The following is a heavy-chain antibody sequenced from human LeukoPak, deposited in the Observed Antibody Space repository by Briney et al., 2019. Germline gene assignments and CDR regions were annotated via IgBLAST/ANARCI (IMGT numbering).Heavy chain of an antibody. J-gene: IGHJ3*02. Sequence: SETLSLTCTVSGGSISSYYWSWIRQPAGKGLEWIGRIYTSGSTNYNPSLKSRVTMSVDTSKNQFSLKLSPVTAADTAVYYCARVKRYDFWSGYRDAFDIWGQGTMVTVSS. CDR2: IYTSGST. CDR1: GGSISSYY. D-gene: IGHD3-3*01. V-gene: IGHV4-4*07. CDR3: ARVKRYDFWSGYRDAFDI.